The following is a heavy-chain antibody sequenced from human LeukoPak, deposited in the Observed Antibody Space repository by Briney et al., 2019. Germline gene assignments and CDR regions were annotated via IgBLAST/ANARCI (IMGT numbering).Heavy chain of an antibody. CDR2: LYCGVST. J-gene: IGHJ6*02. CDR3: ARDSYGSGSYSYYGLDV. V-gene: IGHV3-53*01. CDR1: GFTVSSSY. D-gene: IGHD3-10*01. Sequence: PAGSLRLSCAASGFTVSSSYMSWVRQAPGKGLEWVSVLYCGVSTYYADSVKGRFTISRDNSKNTVYLQMNSLRAEDTAVYYCARDSYGSGSYSYYGLDVWGQGTTVTVSS.